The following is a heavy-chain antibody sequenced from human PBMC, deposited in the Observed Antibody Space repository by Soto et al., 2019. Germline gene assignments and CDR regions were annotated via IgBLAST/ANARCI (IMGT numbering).Heavy chain of an antibody. J-gene: IGHJ4*02. V-gene: IGHV4-59*08. CDR2: VHHSGST. CDR1: GGSISGFY. Sequence: PSETLSLTCTVSGGSISGFYWSWIRQSPGKEPEWIGYVHHSGSTYYNPSLNSRVTISVDRSKNQFSLQLSSMTAADTAMYYCSRLTIMAEFDYWGQGKLVTVS. D-gene: IGHD3-16*01. CDR3: SRLTIMAEFDY.